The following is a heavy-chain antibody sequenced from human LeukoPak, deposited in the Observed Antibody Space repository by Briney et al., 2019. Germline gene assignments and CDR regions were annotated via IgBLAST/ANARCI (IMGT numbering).Heavy chain of an antibody. CDR2: IKQDETEK. CDR1: GFTFSNFS. Sequence: GESLRLSCTASGFTFSNFSMGWVRQAPGKGLEWVANIKQDETEKFYLGSVKGRFTISRDNAKNSLYLQMNSLRVEDTALYYCVRLGRTSPGNWYKLLDQWGQGTLVTVSS. D-gene: IGHD2-2*01. V-gene: IGHV3-7*03. J-gene: IGHJ5*02. CDR3: VRLGRTSPGNWYKLLDQ.